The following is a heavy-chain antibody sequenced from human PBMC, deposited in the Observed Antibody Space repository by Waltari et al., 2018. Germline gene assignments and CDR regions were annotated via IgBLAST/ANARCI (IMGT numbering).Heavy chain of an antibody. Sequence: EVQLVESGGVVVQPGGSLRLSCAASGFTFDDYTMHWVRQAPGKGLEWVSLISWDGSSTYYADSVKGRFTISRDNSRNSLFLQMNSLRTEDSALYYCAREYVSTPGFDSWGQGTLVTVSS. CDR1: GFTFDDYT. CDR2: ISWDGSST. D-gene: IGHD2-15*01. V-gene: IGHV3-43*01. CDR3: AREYVSTPGFDS. J-gene: IGHJ4*02.